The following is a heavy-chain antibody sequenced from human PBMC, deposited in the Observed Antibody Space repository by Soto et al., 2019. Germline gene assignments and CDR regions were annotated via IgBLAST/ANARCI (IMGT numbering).Heavy chain of an antibody. CDR1: GFTVSNSY. CDR3: ARCDGSATYCFFFAY. V-gene: IGHV3-66*01. CDR2: IYSGGST. Sequence: QPGGSLRLSCAASGFTVSNSYMSWVRQAPGKGLEWVSAIYSGGSTYYADSVKGRFTISRDNSRNTLCLQMNSLRAEDTAVYFCARCDGSATYCFFFAYWGQGTPVTVSS. D-gene: IGHD3-10*01. J-gene: IGHJ4*02.